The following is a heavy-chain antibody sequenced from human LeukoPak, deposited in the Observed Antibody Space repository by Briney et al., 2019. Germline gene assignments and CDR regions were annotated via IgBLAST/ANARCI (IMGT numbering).Heavy chain of an antibody. CDR2: ISGSGSST. CDR3: AKVSGFVITPRTIGGRFDP. CDR1: GFAFSNYA. D-gene: IGHD4-23*01. J-gene: IGHJ5*02. Sequence: PGGSLRLSCAASGFAFSNYAMNWVRQAPGKGLEWVSGISGSGSSTYYADSVKGRFTISRDNSKNTLYLQMNSLRAEDTALYYCAKVSGFVITPRTIGGRFDPWGQGTLVTVSS. V-gene: IGHV3-23*01.